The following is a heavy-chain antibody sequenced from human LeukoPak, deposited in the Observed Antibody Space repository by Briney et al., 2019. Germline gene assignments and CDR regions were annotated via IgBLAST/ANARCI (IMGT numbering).Heavy chain of an antibody. CDR2: INPNSGVT. V-gene: IGHV1-2*02. D-gene: IGHD4-17*01. CDR1: GYTFTGYY. CDR3: ARAHMTTVTLGDY. Sequence: GASVKVSCKASGYTFTGYYVHWVRQAPGQGLEWMAWINPNSGVTNHAQKFQGRVTLTRDTPISTVYMEVSGLTSDDTAVYYCARAHMTTVTLGDYWGQGTLVTVSS. J-gene: IGHJ4*02.